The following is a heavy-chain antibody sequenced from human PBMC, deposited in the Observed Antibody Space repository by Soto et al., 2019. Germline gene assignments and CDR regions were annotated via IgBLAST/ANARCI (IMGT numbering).Heavy chain of an antibody. V-gene: IGHV3-66*01. D-gene: IGHD2-2*01. CDR3: GSDDVLCDRGRRDGVPLDD. CDR2: VQSGGPT. J-gene: IGHJ6*03. Sequence: GSLRLSCATTVFTVSSKYISWVLQAPGKGLEWVSLVQSGGPTYYAGSVKGRFTISRDTSEHTVRLQMDSLRAEDTAVFSGGSDDVLCDRGRRDGVPLDDWGKGTTVRVS. CDR1: VFTVSSKY.